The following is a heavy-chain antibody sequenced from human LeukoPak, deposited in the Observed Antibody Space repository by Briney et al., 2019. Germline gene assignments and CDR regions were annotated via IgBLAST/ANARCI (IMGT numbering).Heavy chain of an antibody. J-gene: IGHJ4*02. V-gene: IGHV4-39*01. CDR3: ARHTIPTPTGDFDY. D-gene: IGHD4-17*01. CDR1: GGSISSSSYY. Sequence: SETLSLTCTVSGGSISSSSYYWGWIRQPPGKGLEWIGSIYYSGSTYYNPSLKSRVTISVDTSKNQLSLKLLSVTAAATAVYYWARHTIPTPTGDFDYWGQGTPVTVSP. CDR2: IYYSGST.